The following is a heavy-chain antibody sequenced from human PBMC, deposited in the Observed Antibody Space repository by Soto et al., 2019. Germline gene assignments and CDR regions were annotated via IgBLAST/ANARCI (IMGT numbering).Heavy chain of an antibody. CDR3: AKSHDSWSLRSDY. CDR2: ISGSGGST. D-gene: IGHD3-10*01. V-gene: IGHV3-23*01. J-gene: IGHJ4*02. CDR1: GFTFSSCA. Sequence: EVQLLESGGGLVQPGGSLRLSCAASGFTFSSCAMNWVHQAPGKGLEWVSGISGSGGSTYYSDSVKGRFTISRDNSKNTLYLQMNSLRAEDTAVYYCAKSHDSWSLRSDYWGQGTLVTVSS.